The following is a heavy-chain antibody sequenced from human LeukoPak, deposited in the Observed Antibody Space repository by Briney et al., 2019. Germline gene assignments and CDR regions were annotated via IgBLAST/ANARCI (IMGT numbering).Heavy chain of an antibody. CDR3: APPPIAATGN. D-gene: IGHD6-13*01. CDR2: IRQDGGAK. Sequence: PGGSLRLSCTASGFIFNDFWMSWVRQALGEGLEWVANIRQDGGAKNYVDSVKGRFTISRDNAKKSLYLQMNSLRAEDTAVYYCAPPPIAATGNWGQGTLVTVSS. CDR1: GFIFNDFW. V-gene: IGHV3-7*01. J-gene: IGHJ4*02.